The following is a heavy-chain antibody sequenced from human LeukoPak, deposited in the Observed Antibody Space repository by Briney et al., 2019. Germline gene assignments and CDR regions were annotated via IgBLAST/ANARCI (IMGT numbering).Heavy chain of an antibody. V-gene: IGHV1-2*04. CDR3: ARVPLYQLPREGSAEYFQH. J-gene: IGHJ1*01. Sequence: GASVKVSCKASGYTFTGYYMHWVRQAPGQGLEWMGWINPNSGGTNYAQKFQGWVTMTRDTSISTAYMELSRLRSDDTAVYYCARVPLYQLPREGSAEYFQHWGQGTLVTVSS. CDR1: GYTFTGYY. D-gene: IGHD2-2*01. CDR2: INPNSGGT.